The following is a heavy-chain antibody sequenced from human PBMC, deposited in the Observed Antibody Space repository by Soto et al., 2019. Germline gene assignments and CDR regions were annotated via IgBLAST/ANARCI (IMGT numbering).Heavy chain of an antibody. Sequence: SETLSLTCTVSGGSISSYYWSWIRQPPGKGLEWIGYIYYSGSTNYNPSLKSRVTMLVDTSKNRFSLKLSSVTAADTAVYYCARQGLRFLEFYMDVWGKGTTVTVSS. V-gene: IGHV4-59*08. CDR1: GGSISSYY. CDR3: ARQGLRFLEFYMDV. J-gene: IGHJ6*03. D-gene: IGHD3-3*01. CDR2: IYYSGST.